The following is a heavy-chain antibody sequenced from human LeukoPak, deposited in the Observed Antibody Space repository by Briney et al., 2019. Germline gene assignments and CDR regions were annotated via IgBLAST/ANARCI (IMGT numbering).Heavy chain of an antibody. CDR3: ARGDRDSIAAAGYLLN. J-gene: IGHJ4*02. CDR1: GYSFTSYW. CDR2: IYPGDSDT. Sequence: GESLKISCKGSGYSFTSYWIGWVRQMPGKGLEWMGIIYPGDSDTRYSPSFQGQVTIPADKSISTAYLQWSSLKASDTAMYYCARGDRDSIAAAGYLLNWGQGTLVTVSS. D-gene: IGHD6-13*01. V-gene: IGHV5-51*01.